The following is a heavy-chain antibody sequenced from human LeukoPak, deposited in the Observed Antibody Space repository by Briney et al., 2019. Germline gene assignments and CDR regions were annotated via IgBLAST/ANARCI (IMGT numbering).Heavy chain of an antibody. Sequence: GGSLRLSCAASGFTFSSYAMHWVRQAPGKGLEWVAVISYDGSNKYYADSVKGRFTISRDNSKNTLYLQMDSLRAEDTAVYYCARVAVAGYYFDYWGQGTLVTVSS. CDR3: ARVAVAGYYFDY. V-gene: IGHV3-30*04. CDR1: GFTFSSYA. D-gene: IGHD6-19*01. J-gene: IGHJ4*02. CDR2: ISYDGSNK.